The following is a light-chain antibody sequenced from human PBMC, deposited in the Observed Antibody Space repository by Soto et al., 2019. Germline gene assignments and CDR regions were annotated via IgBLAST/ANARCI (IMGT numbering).Light chain of an antibody. V-gene: IGKV1-17*01. CDR3: LQHNSYPRT. CDR2: AAS. J-gene: IGKJ2*01. CDR1: QGIRKD. Sequence: DIQMTQSPSSLSASVGDRVIITCRASQGIRKDLGWYQQMPGKAPKRLIYAASSLQSGVPSRFSGSGSGTEITLTISSLQPEDFATYYCLQHNSYPRTFGQGTKLEIK.